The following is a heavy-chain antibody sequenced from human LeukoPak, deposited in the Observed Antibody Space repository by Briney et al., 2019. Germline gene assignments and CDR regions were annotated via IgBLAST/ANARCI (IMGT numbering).Heavy chain of an antibody. CDR2: IGSSGSTI. V-gene: IGHV3-48*03. J-gene: IGHJ6*02. Sequence: GGSLRLSCAASGFTFSSYEMNWVRQAPGKGLEWVSYIGSSGSTIYYADSVKGRFTISRDNAKNSLYLQMNSLRAEDTAVYYCARDRGGYCSGGSCYSPPFYYGMDVWGQGTTVTVSS. CDR1: GFTFSSYE. CDR3: ARDRGGYCSGGSCYSPPFYYGMDV. D-gene: IGHD2-15*01.